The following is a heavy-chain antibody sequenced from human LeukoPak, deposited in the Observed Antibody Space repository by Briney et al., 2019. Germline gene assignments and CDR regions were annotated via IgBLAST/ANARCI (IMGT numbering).Heavy chain of an antibody. CDR3: ARGGDGYNLEWFDP. V-gene: IGHV1-69*05. CDR2: IIPIFGTA. CDR1: GGTFSSYA. Sequence: GASVKVSCKASGGTFSSYAISWVRQAPGQGLEWMGGIIPIFGTANYAQKFRGRVTITTDESTSTAYMELSSLRSKDTAVYYCARGGDGYNLEWFDPWGQGTLVTVSS. J-gene: IGHJ5*02. D-gene: IGHD5-24*01.